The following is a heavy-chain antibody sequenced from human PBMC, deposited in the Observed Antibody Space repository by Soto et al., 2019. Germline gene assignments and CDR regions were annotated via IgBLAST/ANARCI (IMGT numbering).Heavy chain of an antibody. V-gene: IGHV3-21*01. Sequence: GGSLRLSCAASGFTFSSYSMNWVRQAPGKGLEWVSSISSSSSYIYYADSVKGRFTISRDNAKNSLYLQMNSLRAEDTAVYYCASGRNVVPAASYFDYWGQGTLVTVSS. D-gene: IGHD2-2*01. J-gene: IGHJ4*02. CDR3: ASGRNVVPAASYFDY. CDR2: ISSSSSYI. CDR1: GFTFSSYS.